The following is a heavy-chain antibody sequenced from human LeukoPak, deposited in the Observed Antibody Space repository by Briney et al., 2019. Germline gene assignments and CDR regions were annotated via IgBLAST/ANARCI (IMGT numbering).Heavy chain of an antibody. CDR1: GFTFSTYA. D-gene: IGHD6-19*01. J-gene: IGHJ4*02. Sequence: GGSLRLSCAASGFTFSTYAMNWVRQAPAKGLEWVSTIGGGGPTTDYADSVKDRFTISGDNSKNTLYLQMNSLRAEDTAVYFCARGFLGGTDQYFDSWGQGTLVTVSS. CDR2: IGGGGPTT. CDR3: ARGFLGGTDQYFDS. V-gene: IGHV3-23*01.